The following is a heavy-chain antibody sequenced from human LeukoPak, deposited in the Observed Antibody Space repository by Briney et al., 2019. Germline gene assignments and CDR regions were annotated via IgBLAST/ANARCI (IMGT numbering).Heavy chain of an antibody. CDR1: GFTFRMCA. V-gene: IGHV3-23*01. J-gene: IGHJ6*02. CDR3: AKDLGVVPGIVARGYGMDV. CDR2: ISGSGGST. Sequence: PGGSLRLSCAASGFTFRMCAMTWVRQAPGKGLEWVSDISGSGGSTYYADSVKGRFNIARDDSKNTLYLQMNSLRAEDTAVYFCAKDLGVVPGIVARGYGMDVWGQGTTVTVSS. D-gene: IGHD6-13*01.